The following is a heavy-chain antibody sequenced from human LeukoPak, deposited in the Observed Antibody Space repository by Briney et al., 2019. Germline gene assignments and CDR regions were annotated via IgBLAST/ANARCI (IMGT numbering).Heavy chain of an antibody. CDR2: ISGSGGST. J-gene: IGHJ4*02. V-gene: IGHV3-23*01. CDR3: ANTLRPTYYYDSSGYCPFDY. D-gene: IGHD3-22*01. CDR1: GFTFSSYA. Sequence: PGGSLRLSCAASGFTFSSYAMSWVRQAPGKGLEWVSAISGSGGSTYYADSVKGRFAISRDNSKNTLYLQMNSLRAEDTAVYYCANTLRPTYYYDSSGYCPFDYWGQGTLVTVSS.